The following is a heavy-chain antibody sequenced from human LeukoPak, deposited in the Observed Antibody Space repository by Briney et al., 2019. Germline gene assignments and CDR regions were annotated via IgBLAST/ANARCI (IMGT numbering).Heavy chain of an antibody. Sequence: ASVKVSCKASGYTFTDYYMHWVRLAPGQGLEWMGWINPNSGGTNYVQKFQGWVTMTRDTSINTAYVELSRLTSDDTAVYYCARANFLYCSSTSCLLDYWGQGTLVTVSS. CDR2: INPNSGGT. J-gene: IGHJ4*02. D-gene: IGHD2-2*01. CDR1: GYTFTDYY. V-gene: IGHV1-2*04. CDR3: ARANFLYCSSTSCLLDY.